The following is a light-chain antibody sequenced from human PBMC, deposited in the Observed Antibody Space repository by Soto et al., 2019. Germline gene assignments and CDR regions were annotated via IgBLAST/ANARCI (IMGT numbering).Light chain of an antibody. V-gene: IGLV7-43*01. Sequence: QAVVTQEPSLTVSPGGTVTLTCASSTGAVTYDYYSNWFQQKPGQAPMALIYATTNRLSWTPGRFSGSLLGDRAALTLSGVQPEDEADYYCLLYHGGVGVFGGGTKLTVL. CDR3: LLYHGGVGV. J-gene: IGLJ3*02. CDR2: ATT. CDR1: TGAVTYDYY.